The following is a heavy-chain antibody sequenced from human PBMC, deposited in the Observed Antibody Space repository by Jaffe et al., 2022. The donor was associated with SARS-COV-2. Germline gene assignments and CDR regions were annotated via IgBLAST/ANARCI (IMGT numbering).Heavy chain of an antibody. V-gene: IGHV4-31*03. J-gene: IGHJ5*02. D-gene: IGHD1-26*01. CDR3: ATTSGPSTWETYQGSWLDP. Sequence: QVQLQESGPGLVKPSQTLSLTCTVSGGSISSGDYFWNWVRLHPGKGLEWIGYISYSGTTHYNPSLKSRVTISLDTSKNQFSLWLTSVTAADTAIYYCATTSGPSTWETYQGSWLDPWGLGTLVTVSS. CDR1: GGSISSGDYF. CDR2: ISYSGTT.